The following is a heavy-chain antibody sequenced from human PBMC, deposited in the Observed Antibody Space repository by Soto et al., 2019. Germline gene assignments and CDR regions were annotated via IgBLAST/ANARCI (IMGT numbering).Heavy chain of an antibody. CDR2: INPNSGGT. J-gene: IGHJ4*02. V-gene: IGHV1-2*04. CDR3: ARERLGYCSGGSCYSGLDFDY. D-gene: IGHD2-15*01. CDR1: GYTFTGYY. Sequence: ASVKVSCKASGYTFTGYYMHWVRQAPGQGLEWMGWINPNSGGTNYAQKFQGWVTMTRDTSISTAYMELSRLRSDDTAVYYCARERLGYCSGGSCYSGLDFDYWGQGTLVTVSS.